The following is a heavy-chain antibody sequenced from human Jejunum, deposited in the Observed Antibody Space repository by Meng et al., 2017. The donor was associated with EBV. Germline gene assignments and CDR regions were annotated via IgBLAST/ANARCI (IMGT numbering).Heavy chain of an antibody. CDR3: VMGPDHAKTGY. D-gene: IGHD1-14*01. Sequence: QLQLQESGPRLVKPSEXLSLTCTVSGDSISSGIYNWGWIRQPPGKGLEWIGTVCKSGSNYNPSLRSRVNIYTDTSKNQFSLKVTSLTAADTAVYYCVMGPDHAKTGYRGQGTMVTVSS. J-gene: IGHJ4*02. CDR1: GDSISSGIYN. V-gene: IGHV4-39*01. CDR2: VCKSGS.